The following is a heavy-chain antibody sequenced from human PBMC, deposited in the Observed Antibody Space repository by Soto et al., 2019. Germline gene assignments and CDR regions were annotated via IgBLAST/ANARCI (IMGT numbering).Heavy chain of an antibody. Sequence: SETLSLTCTVSGASISNYYLSWIRQPPGKGLEWIAFAYYSGSTDYNPSLKSRVTISVDTSKNQFSLKLSSVTAADTAIYYCAREAGVRYPFDPWGQGTLVIVSS. CDR2: AYYSGST. D-gene: IGHD3-9*01. J-gene: IGHJ5*02. CDR3: AREAGVRYPFDP. CDR1: GASISNYY. V-gene: IGHV4-59*01.